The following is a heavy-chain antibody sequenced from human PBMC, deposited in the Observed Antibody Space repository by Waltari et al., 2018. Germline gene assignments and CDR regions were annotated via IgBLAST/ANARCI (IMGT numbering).Heavy chain of an antibody. Sequence: QLQLQESGPGLVKPSETLSLTCTVSGGSISSSSYYWGWIRQPPGKGLEWIGYVVYTGVTNYNPALQSRFTMSLDTSKNQISLRVTSVTVADTAIYYCARGDEFWSGYYISWGPGLQVIVSS. J-gene: IGHJ5*02. D-gene: IGHD3-3*01. CDR2: VVYTGVT. V-gene: IGHV4-39*07. CDR3: ARGDEFWSGYYIS. CDR1: GGSISSSSYY.